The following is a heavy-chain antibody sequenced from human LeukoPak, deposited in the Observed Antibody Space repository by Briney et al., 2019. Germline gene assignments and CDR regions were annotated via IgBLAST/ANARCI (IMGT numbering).Heavy chain of an antibody. V-gene: IGHV3-53*01. CDR2: IYSGGST. Sequence: PGGSLRLSCAASGFTVSSNYMSWVRQAPGKGLEWVSVIYSGGSTYYADSVKGRFAISRDNSKNTLYLQMNSLRAEDTAVYYYAKNRGGSCYSSVDYWGQGTLVSVSS. CDR3: AKNRGGSCYSSVDY. D-gene: IGHD2-15*01. J-gene: IGHJ4*02. CDR1: GFTVSSNY.